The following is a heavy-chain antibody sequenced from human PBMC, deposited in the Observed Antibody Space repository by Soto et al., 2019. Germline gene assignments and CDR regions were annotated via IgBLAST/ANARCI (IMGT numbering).Heavy chain of an antibody. Sequence: GASVKVACKASGGTFSSYDNSWVRQAPGQGPEWMGGIIPIFGTANYAQKFQGRVTITADESTSTAYMELSSLRSEDTAVYYCARDVEGVVVPAAVYNWFDPWGQGTLVTVSS. D-gene: IGHD2-2*01. J-gene: IGHJ5*02. V-gene: IGHV1-69*13. CDR1: GGTFSSYD. CDR3: ARDVEGVVVPAAVYNWFDP. CDR2: IIPIFGTA.